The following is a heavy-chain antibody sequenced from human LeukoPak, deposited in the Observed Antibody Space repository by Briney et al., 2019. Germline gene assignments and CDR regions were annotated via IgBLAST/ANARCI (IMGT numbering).Heavy chain of an antibody. V-gene: IGHV1-2*02. Sequence: VASVKVSCKASGYTFTGYYMHWVRQAPGQGLEWMGWINPNSGGTNYAQKFQGRVTMTRDTSISTAYMELSRLRSDHTAVYYCARSIAVAGTVADYWGQGTLVTVSS. CDR3: ARSIAVAGTVADY. J-gene: IGHJ4*02. D-gene: IGHD6-19*01. CDR1: GYTFTGYY. CDR2: INPNSGGT.